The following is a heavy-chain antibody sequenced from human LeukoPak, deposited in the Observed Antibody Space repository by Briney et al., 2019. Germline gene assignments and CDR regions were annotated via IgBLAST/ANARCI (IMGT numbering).Heavy chain of an antibody. Sequence: SETLSLTCTVSGGSISSGGYYWSWIRQPPGKGLEWIGYIYHSGSTYYNPSLKSRVTISVDRSKNQFSLKLSSVTAADTAVYYCARVTPYSSSWSDYWGQGTLVTVSS. CDR1: GGSISSGGYY. D-gene: IGHD6-13*01. CDR3: ARVTPYSSSWSDY. V-gene: IGHV4-30-2*01. CDR2: IYHSGST. J-gene: IGHJ4*02.